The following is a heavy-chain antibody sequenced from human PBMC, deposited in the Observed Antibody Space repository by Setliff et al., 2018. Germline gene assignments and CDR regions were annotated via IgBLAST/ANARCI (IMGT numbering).Heavy chain of an antibody. CDR1: GYTFTNYG. D-gene: IGHD3-22*01. J-gene: IGHJ4*02. CDR2: INAYNGDT. V-gene: IGHV1-18*01. Sequence: RASVKVSCKASGYTFTNYGISWVRQAPGQGLEWMAYINAYNGDTYYAENLQVRVTVSTDTSTTTTYMELRNLRSDDTAVYYCARDADNYDTSENPIFDYWGQGTLVTAPQ. CDR3: ARDADNYDTSENPIFDY.